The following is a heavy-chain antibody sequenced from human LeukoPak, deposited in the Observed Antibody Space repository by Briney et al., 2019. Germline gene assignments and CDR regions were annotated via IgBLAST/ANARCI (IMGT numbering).Heavy chain of an antibody. D-gene: IGHD2-2*01. CDR1: GYTFSAYC. CDR2: INPSSGGT. Sequence: GASVKVSCKASGYTFSAYCMHWVRQAPGQGLEWMGWINPSSGGTDYAQKFQGRVTITRDTSISTAYMELSRLRYDDTAVYYCARDMGTSDLPDDYWGQGTLVTVSS. V-gene: IGHV1-2*02. CDR3: ARDMGTSDLPDDY. J-gene: IGHJ4*02.